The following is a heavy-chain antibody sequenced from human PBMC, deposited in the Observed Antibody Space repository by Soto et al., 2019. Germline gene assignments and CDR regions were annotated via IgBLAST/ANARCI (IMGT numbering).Heavy chain of an antibody. CDR2: IYFGGRT. CDR1: GGSMISTSYY. J-gene: IGHJ4*02. Sequence: PSETLSLTCTVSGGSMISTSYYWVWIRQPPGKGLEWIGSIYFGGRTYYNPSLKSRVTISVDTSKKQLSLKLSSLTAADTAVYYCARQPNYDYGDYGPMDYWGQGSLVTVSS. D-gene: IGHD4-17*01. V-gene: IGHV4-39*01. CDR3: ARQPNYDYGDYGPMDY.